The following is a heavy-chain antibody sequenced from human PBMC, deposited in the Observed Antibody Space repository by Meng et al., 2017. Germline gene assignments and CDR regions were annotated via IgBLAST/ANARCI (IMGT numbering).Heavy chain of an antibody. CDR2: IGTAGDT. V-gene: IGHV3-13*01. D-gene: IGHD3-22*01. J-gene: IGHJ6*02. CDR3: ARSKKYYYDSSGYLYGMDV. Sequence: GESLKISCGASGFTFSSYDMHWVRQATGKGLEWVSAIGTAGDTYYPGSVKGRFTISRENAKNSLYLHMNSLRAGDTAVYYCARSKKYYYDSSGYLYGMDVWGQGTTVTVSS. CDR1: GFTFSSYD.